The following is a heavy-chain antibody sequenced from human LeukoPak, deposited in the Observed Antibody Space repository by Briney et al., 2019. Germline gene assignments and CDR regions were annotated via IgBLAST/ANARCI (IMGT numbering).Heavy chain of an antibody. V-gene: IGHV3-48*04. D-gene: IGHD3-22*01. Sequence: GGSLRLSCAASGFTFSSYWMTWVRQAPGKGLEWVSYISSSGSTIYYADSVKGRFTISRDNAKNSLYLQMNSLRAEDTAVYYCARDPQLTYYYDSSGYGLDYWGQGTLVTVSS. CDR1: GFTFSSYW. CDR2: ISSSGSTI. J-gene: IGHJ4*02. CDR3: ARDPQLTYYYDSSGYGLDY.